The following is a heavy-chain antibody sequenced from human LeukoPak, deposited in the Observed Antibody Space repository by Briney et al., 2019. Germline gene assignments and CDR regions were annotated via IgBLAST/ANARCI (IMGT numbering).Heavy chain of an antibody. D-gene: IGHD4-23*01. Sequence: PSETLSLTCTVSGGSISSSSYYWGWIRQPPGKGLEWIGSLYYSGSSYYNPSLKSRVTISIDTSKNQFSLKLTSVTAADTAAYYCARAPFIQSDYGGSFDYWGQGTLDTVSS. V-gene: IGHV4-39*07. J-gene: IGHJ4*02. CDR3: ARAPFIQSDYGGSFDY. CDR2: LYYSGSS. CDR1: GGSISSSSYY.